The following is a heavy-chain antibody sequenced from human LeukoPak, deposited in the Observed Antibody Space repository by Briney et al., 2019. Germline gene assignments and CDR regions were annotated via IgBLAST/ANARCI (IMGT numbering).Heavy chain of an antibody. CDR1: GFTFSSYW. J-gene: IGHJ4*02. D-gene: IGHD6-13*01. Sequence: GGSLRLSCAASGFTFSSYWMSWVRQAPGKGLEWVANIKQDGSEKYYVDSVKGRFTISRDNAKNSLYLQMNSLRAEDTAVYYCARDRKEWSRQQLFSLFDYWGQGTLVTVSS. CDR2: IKQDGSEK. V-gene: IGHV3-7*01. CDR3: ARDRKEWSRQQLFSLFDY.